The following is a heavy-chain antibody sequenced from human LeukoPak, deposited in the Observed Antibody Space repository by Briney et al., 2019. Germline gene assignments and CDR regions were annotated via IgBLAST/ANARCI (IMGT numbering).Heavy chain of an antibody. CDR1: GYSFTSYW. D-gene: IGHD6-13*01. CDR2: IYPGDSDT. J-gene: IGHJ4*02. CDR3: ARSKGAIAAASTIDY. Sequence: GESLKISCKGSGYSFTSYWIGWVRQMPGKGLEWMGIIYPGDSDTRYSPSSQGQVTISADKSISTAYLQWSSLKASDTAMYYCARSKGAIAAASTIDYWGQGTLVTVSS. V-gene: IGHV5-51*01.